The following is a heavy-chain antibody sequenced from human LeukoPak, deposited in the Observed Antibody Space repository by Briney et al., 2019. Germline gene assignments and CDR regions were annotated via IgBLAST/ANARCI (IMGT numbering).Heavy chain of an antibody. CDR1: GGSISNYY. D-gene: IGHD6-19*01. CDR2: IYSSGST. J-gene: IGHJ1*01. CDR3: ARGYSRDWGLQYFQH. Sequence: SETLSLTCTVSGGSISNYYWSWIRQPPGKGLEWIGYIYSSGSTSYNPSLKSRVTMSVDTSKNQLSLNLNSVTAADTAVYHCARGYSRDWGLQYFQHWGQGTLVTVFS. V-gene: IGHV4-59*01.